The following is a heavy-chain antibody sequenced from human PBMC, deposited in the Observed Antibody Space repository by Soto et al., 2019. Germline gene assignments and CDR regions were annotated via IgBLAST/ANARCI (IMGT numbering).Heavy chain of an antibody. J-gene: IGHJ6*02. CDR2: INPGGGRT. V-gene: IGHV1-46*01. Sequence: ASGKVSCEASGYIFSSHCIYLVLQAPGQGLQWMGIINPGGGRTAYAQKFQGRVTLTRDMSTSTVYMELTSLTYDDTAVYYCARDVSGPGATYVMDVWGQGTTVTVSS. CDR3: ARDVSGPGATYVMDV. D-gene: IGHD2-2*01. CDR1: GYIFSSHC.